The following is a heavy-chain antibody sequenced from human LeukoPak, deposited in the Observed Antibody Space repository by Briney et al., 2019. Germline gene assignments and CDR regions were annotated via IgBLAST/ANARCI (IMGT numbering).Heavy chain of an antibody. Sequence: PGGSLRLSCAASGFTVSSNYMSWVRQAPGTGLEWVSVIYSGGSTYYADSVKGRFTISRDNSKHTLYLQMNSLRAEDTAVYYCARALSGEFDYWGQGTLVTVSS. CDR1: GFTVSSNY. J-gene: IGHJ4*02. D-gene: IGHD3-10*01. CDR3: ARALSGEFDY. CDR2: IYSGGST. V-gene: IGHV3-66*01.